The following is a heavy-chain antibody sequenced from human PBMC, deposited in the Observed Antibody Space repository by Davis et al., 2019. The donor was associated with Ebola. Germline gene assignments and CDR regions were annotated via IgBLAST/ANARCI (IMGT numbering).Heavy chain of an antibody. CDR3: ARDPPGGGHYDFWSGYYIGAYFDY. J-gene: IGHJ4*02. CDR2: ISGSGGST. CDR1: GFTVSSNY. Sequence: GESLKISCAASGFTVSSNYMSWVRQAPGKGLEWVSAISGSGGSTYYADSVKGRFAISRDNSKNTLYLQMNSLRAEDTAVYYCARDPPGGGHYDFWSGYYIGAYFDYWGQGTLVTVSS. D-gene: IGHD3-3*01. V-gene: IGHV3-23*01.